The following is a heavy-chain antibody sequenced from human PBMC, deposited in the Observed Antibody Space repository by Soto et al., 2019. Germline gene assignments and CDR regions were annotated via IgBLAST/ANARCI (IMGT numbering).Heavy chain of an antibody. CDR3: AKRSGIKTVTGGALAV. D-gene: IGHD2-8*02. J-gene: IGHJ3*01. CDR1: GFTFSDYA. V-gene: IGHV3-23*01. CDR2: ISGGGDGT. Sequence: EVQLLESGGGLLQPGESLRLSCAASGFTFSDYAMSWVRQAPGKGLEYVSSISGGGDGTYYADSVKGRFTISRDTSKNMLYRQLNSLNAEDTDIYYGAKRSGIKTVTGGALAVWGQGTAVSVSS.